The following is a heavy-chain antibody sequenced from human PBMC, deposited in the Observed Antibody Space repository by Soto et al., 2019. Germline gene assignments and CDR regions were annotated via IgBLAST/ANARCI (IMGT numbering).Heavy chain of an antibody. V-gene: IGHV4-4*02. CDR1: GGSISSSYW. Sequence: PSETLSLTCAFSGGSISSSYWLSWVRQPPGKGLEWIGEIYHSGSTNYNTSLKSRVTISVDKSKNQFSLKVTSVTAADTAVYYCARVSGSYYYGMDVWGQGTTVTVSS. CDR3: ARVSGSYYYGMDV. CDR2: IYHSGST. J-gene: IGHJ6*02.